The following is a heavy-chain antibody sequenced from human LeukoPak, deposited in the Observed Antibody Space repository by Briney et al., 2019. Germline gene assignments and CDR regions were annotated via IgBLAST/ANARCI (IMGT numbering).Heavy chain of an antibody. D-gene: IGHD5-12*01. CDR2: ISAYNGNT. CDR3: ASRLDIGGY. CDR1: GGTFSSYA. V-gene: IGHV1-18*01. Sequence: ASVKVSCKASGGTFSSYAISWVRQAPGQGLEWMGWISAYNGNTKYAQKLQGRVTMTTDTSTSTAYMELRSLRSDDTAVYYCASRLDIGGYWGQGTLVTVSS. J-gene: IGHJ4*02.